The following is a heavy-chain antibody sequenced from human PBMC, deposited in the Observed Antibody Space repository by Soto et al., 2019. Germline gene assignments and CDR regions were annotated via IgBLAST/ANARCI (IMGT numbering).Heavy chain of an antibody. CDR1: GFTFSSYA. CDR3: AKDVRSGSWYYFDY. V-gene: IGHV3-23*01. Sequence: GGSLRLSCAASGFTFSSYAMKWVRQAPGKGLEWVSLIGESGTPTYYADSVKGRFTISRDNSGNTLFLEMYSLRAEDTAVYYCAKDVRSGSWYYFDYWGQGTLVTVSS. J-gene: IGHJ4*02. D-gene: IGHD3-10*01. CDR2: IGESGTPT.